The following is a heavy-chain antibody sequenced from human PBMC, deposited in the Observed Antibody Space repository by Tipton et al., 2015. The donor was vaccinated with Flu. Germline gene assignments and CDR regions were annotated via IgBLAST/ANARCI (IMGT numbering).Heavy chain of an antibody. CDR3: AKDGWDTSGWYPFDY. V-gene: IGHV3-30*02. Sequence: SGFTFSGYGMHWVRRAPGKGLEWVAFIRHDESDKYYADSVKGRFTISRDNSKNALYLLINSLRAEDTAVYYCAKDGWDTSGWYPFDYWGQGTLVTVSS. J-gene: IGHJ4*02. D-gene: IGHD6-19*01. CDR1: GFTFSGYG. CDR2: IRHDESDK.